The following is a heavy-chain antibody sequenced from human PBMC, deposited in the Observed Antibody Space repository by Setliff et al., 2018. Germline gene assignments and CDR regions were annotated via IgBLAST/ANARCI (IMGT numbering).Heavy chain of an antibody. CDR1: GYSFTNYD. V-gene: IGHV1-8*03. J-gene: IGHJ4*02. D-gene: IGHD4-17*01. Sequence: ASVKVSCKASGYSFTNYDINWVRQATGQGLEWMGWINPNSGNTDYAQKFQGRVTITADESTSTAYMELSSLRSEDTAVYYCASNSAHYGDSSPFDYWGQGTLVTVSS. CDR2: INPNSGNT. CDR3: ASNSAHYGDSSPFDY.